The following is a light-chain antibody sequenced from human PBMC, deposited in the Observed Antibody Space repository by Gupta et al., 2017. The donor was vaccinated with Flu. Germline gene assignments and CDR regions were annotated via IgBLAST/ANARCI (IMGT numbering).Light chain of an antibody. J-gene: IGLJ3*02. V-gene: IGLV1-44*01. CDR1: SSNIGSNT. CDR3: AAWDDSLNGPV. Sequence: QSVLTQRPSASGTPGQRVPIACSGSSSNIGSNTVNWYQQLPGTAPKLLIYSNNQRPSGLPDRFSGSKSGTSASLAISGLQSEDEADYYCAAWDDSLNGPVFGGGTKLTVL. CDR2: SNN.